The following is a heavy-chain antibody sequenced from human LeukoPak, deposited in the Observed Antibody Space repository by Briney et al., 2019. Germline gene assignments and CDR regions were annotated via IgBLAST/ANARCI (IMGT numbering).Heavy chain of an antibody. CDR2: ISTVGRTT. CDR3: ARGDDYGDQSIVY. J-gene: IGHJ4*02. D-gene: IGHD4-17*01. Sequence: GGTVRFYGSGSGFSCSGYEMQWLAPAQGMGWVGISYISTVGRTTYYGSSVKGQFTTSRNNAKNLVFLQMDSLRVEDTAVYYCARGDDYGDQSIVYWGQGILVTVSS. CDR1: GFSCSGYE. V-gene: IGHV3-48*03.